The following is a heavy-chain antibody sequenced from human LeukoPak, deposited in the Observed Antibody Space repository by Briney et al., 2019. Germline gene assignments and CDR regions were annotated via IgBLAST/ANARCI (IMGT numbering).Heavy chain of an antibody. D-gene: IGHD3-22*01. V-gene: IGHV4-4*07. CDR2: IYTSGST. CDR3: ARLTTSSGYAWTRWGAFDI. J-gene: IGHJ3*02. CDR1: GGSISSYY. Sequence: PSETLSLTCTVSGGSISSYYWSWIRQPAGKGLEWIGRIYTSGSTNYNPSLKSRVTMSVDTSKNQFSLKLSSVTAADTAVYYCARLTTSSGYAWTRWGAFDIWGQGTMVTVSS.